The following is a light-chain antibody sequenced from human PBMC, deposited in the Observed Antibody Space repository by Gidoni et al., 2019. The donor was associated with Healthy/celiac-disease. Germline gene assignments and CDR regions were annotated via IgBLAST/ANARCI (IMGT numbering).Light chain of an antibody. CDR3: HHSSSFPLT. CDR1: QSIGSS. J-gene: IGKJ4*01. CDR2: YAS. V-gene: IGKV6-21*01. Sequence: EIVLTHSPDFQSVTPKEKVTITCRASQSIGSSLHWYQQKPDQSPKLLIKYASQSFSGVPSRFSGSGSGTDFTLTINSLEAEDAATYYCHHSSSFPLTFGGGTKVEIK.